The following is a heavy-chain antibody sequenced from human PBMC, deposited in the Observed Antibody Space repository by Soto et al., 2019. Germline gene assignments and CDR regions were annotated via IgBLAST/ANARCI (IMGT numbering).Heavy chain of an antibody. V-gene: IGHV3-23*01. Sequence: GGSLRLSCAVSGFICSSYDMSWVRQAPGKGLEWVSTILVGGSTHYEDSVKGRFTISRDTSKNTVYLQMNSLTAEDTAFYYCAKATATSGGAFEIYGQGTMVTVSS. CDR2: ILVGGST. D-gene: IGHD1-1*01. CDR3: AKATATSGGAFEI. CDR1: GFICSSYD. J-gene: IGHJ3*02.